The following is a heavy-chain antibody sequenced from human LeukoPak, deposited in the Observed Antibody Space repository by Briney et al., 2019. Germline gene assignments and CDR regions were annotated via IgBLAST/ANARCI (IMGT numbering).Heavy chain of an antibody. CDR1: GFTSRFTFRAYQ. V-gene: IGHV3-48*03. CDR2: ISSSVSIK. D-gene: IGHD6-19*01. Sequence: GGSLTLPCAVSGFTSRFTFRAYQMNCVRQAPGKVLEWFSSISSSVSIKHYADSLKRRFTISRDNARTSLYVQMHSLRVEDKAVYYCESLSVAGSDVDFWGQGTLVTVSS. J-gene: IGHJ4*02. CDR3: ESLSVAGSDVDF.